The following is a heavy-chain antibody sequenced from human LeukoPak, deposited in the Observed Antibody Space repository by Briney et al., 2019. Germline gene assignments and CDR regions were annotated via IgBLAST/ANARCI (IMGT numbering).Heavy chain of an antibody. CDR2: ISAYNGNT. CDR1: GYTFTSYG. Sequence: ASVKDSCKASGYTFTSYGISWVREAPGQGLEWMGWISAYNGNTNYAQKLQGRVTMTTDTSTSTAYMELRSLRSDDTAVYYCARDPSTYSSSWYDYWGQGTLVTVSS. CDR3: ARDPSTYSSSWYDY. V-gene: IGHV1-18*01. D-gene: IGHD6-13*01. J-gene: IGHJ4*02.